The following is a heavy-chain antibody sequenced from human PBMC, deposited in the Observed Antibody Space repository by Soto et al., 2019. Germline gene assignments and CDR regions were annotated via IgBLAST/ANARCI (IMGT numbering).Heavy chain of an antibody. V-gene: IGHV1-69*01. Sequence: QMQLVQSGSEVKKPGSSVWVSCKASGGSVSNSAISWLRQAPGQGLEWMGGIIPIFGPAIYARKFQGRFTISADESTGTAYMELNNVRSDDTAVYYCGRGSSLTKVEYWGQGTLVTVSS. CDR1: GGSVSNSA. CDR2: IIPIFGPA. D-gene: IGHD6-6*01. CDR3: GRGSSLTKVEY. J-gene: IGHJ4*02.